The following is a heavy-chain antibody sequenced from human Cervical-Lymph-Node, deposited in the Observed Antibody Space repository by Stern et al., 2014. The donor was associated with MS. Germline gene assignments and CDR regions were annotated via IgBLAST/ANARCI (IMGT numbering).Heavy chain of an antibody. CDR1: GYTLTNYP. CDR2: INTNTGNS. Sequence: QVQLVQSGSELKEPGASVKVSCKASGYTLTNYPMNWVRQAPGQGLEWMGWINTNTGNSTYAQGFTGRFVVSLDTSVSTAYLHISSLKAEDTAVYYCARDFVDTAMITRSDYLDSWGQGTLVTVSS. V-gene: IGHV7-4-1*02. D-gene: IGHD5-18*01. CDR3: ARDFVDTAMITRSDYLDS. J-gene: IGHJ4*02.